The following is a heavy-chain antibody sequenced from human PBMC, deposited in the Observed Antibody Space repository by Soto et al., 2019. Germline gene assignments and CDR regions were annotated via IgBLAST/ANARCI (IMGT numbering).Heavy chain of an antibody. V-gene: IGHV1-3*01. J-gene: IGHJ5*02. CDR3: ARGKCSGGSCAHTLDP. CDR1: GYTFTSYA. Sequence: ASVKVSCKASGYTFTSYAMHWVRQAPGQRLEWMGWINAGNGNTKYSQKFQGRVTITRDTSASTAYMELSSLRSEDTAVYYCARGKCSGGSCAHTLDPWGQGNLVTVSS. CDR2: INAGNGNT. D-gene: IGHD2-15*01.